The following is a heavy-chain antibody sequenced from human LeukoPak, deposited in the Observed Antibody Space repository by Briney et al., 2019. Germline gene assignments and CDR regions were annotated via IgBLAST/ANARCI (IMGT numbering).Heavy chain of an antibody. J-gene: IGHJ6*03. CDR2: IKQDGSEK. D-gene: IGHD2-21*02. CDR3: ARDRVSFCGGDCYSGSYYYMDD. Sequence: PGGSLRLSCAASGFTFSSYWMSWVRQAPGKGLEWVANIKQDGSEKYYVDSVKGRFTISRDNAKNSLYLQMNSLRAEDTAVYYCARDRVSFCGGDCYSGSYYYMDDWGKGTTVTVSS. CDR1: GFTFSSYW. V-gene: IGHV3-7*01.